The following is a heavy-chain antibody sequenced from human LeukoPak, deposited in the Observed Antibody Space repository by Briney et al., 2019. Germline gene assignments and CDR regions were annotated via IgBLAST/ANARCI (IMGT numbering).Heavy chain of an antibody. Sequence: AETLSLTCTVSGGSISSSSYYLGWIRQPPGKGLDWIGSIYYSGSTYYNPSLKSRVTISLDTSKNQVSLKLSSVTAADTAVYYCARGSFERSGTFHHWGQGPLATVSS. J-gene: IGHJ4*02. D-gene: IGHD3-3*01. V-gene: IGHV4-39*07. CDR3: ARGSFERSGTFHH. CDR1: GGSISSSSYY. CDR2: IYYSGST.